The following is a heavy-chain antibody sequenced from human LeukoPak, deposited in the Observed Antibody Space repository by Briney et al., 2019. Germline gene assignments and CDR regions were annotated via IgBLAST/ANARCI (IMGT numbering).Heavy chain of an antibody. CDR1: GSTFSSYG. CDR2: IRYDGSNK. V-gene: IGHV3-30*02. Sequence: PGGSLRLSCAASGSTFSSYGMHWVRHAPGKGLAWVASIRYDGSNKYYADSVKGRFTISRDNSKNTLYLQMNSLRAEDTAVYYCAKDTGPETPIFGVVIGNYFDYWGQGTLVTVSS. J-gene: IGHJ4*02. D-gene: IGHD3-3*01. CDR3: AKDTGPETPIFGVVIGNYFDY.